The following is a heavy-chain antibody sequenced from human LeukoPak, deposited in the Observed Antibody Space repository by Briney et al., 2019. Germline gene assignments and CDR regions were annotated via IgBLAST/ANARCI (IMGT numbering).Heavy chain of an antibody. J-gene: IGHJ4*02. D-gene: IGHD3-22*01. CDR3: ARDWSLDTSGPFAY. Sequence: ASVKVSCKASGYTFTGYYTHWVRQAPGQGLEWMGWINPNSGGTNYAQKFQGRVTMTRDTSISTAYMELSRLRSDDTAVYYCARDWSLDTSGPFAYWGQGTLVTVSS. V-gene: IGHV1-2*02. CDR1: GYTFTGYY. CDR2: INPNSGGT.